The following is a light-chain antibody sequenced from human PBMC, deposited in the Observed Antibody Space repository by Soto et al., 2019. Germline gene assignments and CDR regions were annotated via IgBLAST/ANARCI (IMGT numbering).Light chain of an antibody. Sequence: QSVLNQPASVSGSPGQSITISCTGTSSDVGGYDYVSWYQQLPGKAPKLLIYDVNNRPSGVSHRFSGSKSGNTASLTISGLQAEDEADYYCSSYTGISTFVFVTGTKVNVL. CDR3: SSYTGISTFV. CDR2: DVN. J-gene: IGLJ1*01. CDR1: SSDVGGYDY. V-gene: IGLV2-14*01.